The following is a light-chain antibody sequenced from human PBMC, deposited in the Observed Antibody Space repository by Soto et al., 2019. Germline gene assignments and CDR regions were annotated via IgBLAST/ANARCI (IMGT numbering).Light chain of an antibody. CDR2: DVS. CDR1: QSISDT. CDR3: QRRSSWPLT. V-gene: IGKV3-11*01. Sequence: EIVMTQSPATLSVSPGGRATLSCRASQSISDTLAWYQQKPGQAPRLLIYDVSNRATGIPTRFSGSGSGTDFTLTISSLEPEDFAVYYCQRRSSWPLTFGGGTKVDIK. J-gene: IGKJ4*01.